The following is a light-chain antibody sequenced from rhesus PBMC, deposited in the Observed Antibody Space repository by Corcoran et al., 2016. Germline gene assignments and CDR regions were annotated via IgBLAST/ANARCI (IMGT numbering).Light chain of an antibody. CDR2: DVS. CDR3: SSYAGSNAYI. Sequence: QVALTQPPSVSGSPGQSVTMSCTETSSDIGGYNYVSWYQPHPGKAPKLMIYDVSKRPSGVSDRFSGSKSGNTASLTISGLQAEDEADYYCSSYAGSNAYIFGTGTRLTVL. J-gene: IGLJ1*01. CDR1: SSDIGGYNY. V-gene: IGLV2-23*01.